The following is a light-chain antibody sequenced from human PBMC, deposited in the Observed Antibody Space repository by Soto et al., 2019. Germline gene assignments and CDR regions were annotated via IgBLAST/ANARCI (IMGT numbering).Light chain of an antibody. CDR3: QQSYSSPR. J-gene: IGKJ4*01. Sequence: DIQMTQSPSSLSASVGDRVTITCRASQNINNFLNWYQLKPGKAPPLLIYAASRLQRGAPSRFSGSGSGTDFTLTITSLQPEDCATYYCQQSYSSPRFGGGTKVEIK. CDR1: QNINNF. CDR2: AAS. V-gene: IGKV1-39*01.